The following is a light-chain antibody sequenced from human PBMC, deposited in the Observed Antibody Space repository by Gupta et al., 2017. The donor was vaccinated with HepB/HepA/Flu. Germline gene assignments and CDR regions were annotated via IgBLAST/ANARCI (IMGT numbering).Light chain of an antibody. Sequence: EILLTQSPATLSLSPGERPTPSCRASQSVSSYLARYQQKPGQAPRPLIYEATNRALGIRARFSGIGSRTDFTRPNSGVEAEDFGEHYGQQPWTFGPGTKVEIK. CDR3: QQPWT. J-gene: IGKJ1*01. CDR1: QSVSSY. V-gene: IGKV3-11*01. CDR2: EAT.